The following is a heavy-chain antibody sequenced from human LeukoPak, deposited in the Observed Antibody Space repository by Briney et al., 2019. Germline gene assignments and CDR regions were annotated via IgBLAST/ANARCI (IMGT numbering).Heavy chain of an antibody. D-gene: IGHD6-13*01. Sequence: GGSLRLSCAASGFTFSTYAMSWVRQAPGKGLEWVSGISASDSGTYYADSVRGRFTISRDNSKNTLYLQMNSLRAEDTAVYYCAKGYWYSSSWTSNYYFYGLDVWGQGTTVTVSS. J-gene: IGHJ6*02. CDR3: AKGYWYSSSWTSNYYFYGLDV. V-gene: IGHV3-23*01. CDR2: ISASDSGT. CDR1: GFTFSTYA.